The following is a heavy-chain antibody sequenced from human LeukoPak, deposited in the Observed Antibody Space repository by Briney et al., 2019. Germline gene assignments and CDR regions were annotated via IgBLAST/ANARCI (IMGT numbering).Heavy chain of an antibody. CDR2: INHSGST. Sequence: PSETLSLTCAVYGGSFSGYYWSWIRQPPGKGLEWIGEINHSGSTNYNPSLKSRVTISVDTSKNQFSLKLSSVTAADTAVYYCARVPRGDIVVVPAAYVVYWGQGTLVTVSS. D-gene: IGHD2-2*01. V-gene: IGHV4-34*01. J-gene: IGHJ4*02. CDR1: GGSFSGYY. CDR3: ARVPRGDIVVVPAAYVVY.